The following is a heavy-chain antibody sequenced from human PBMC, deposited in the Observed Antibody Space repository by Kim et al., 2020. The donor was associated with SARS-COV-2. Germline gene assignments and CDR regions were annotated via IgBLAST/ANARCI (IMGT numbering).Heavy chain of an antibody. CDR3: ARGGSQPDHPYYGSGSYQLAADY. Sequence: GGSLRLSCAASGFTFSSYAMNWVRQAPGKGLEWVAVISYDGSNKYYADSVKGRFTISRDNSKNTLYLQMNSLRAEDTAVYYCARGGSQPDHPYYGSGSYQLAADYWGQGTLFTVSS. V-gene: IGHV3-30*04. D-gene: IGHD3-10*01. CDR2: ISYDGSNK. J-gene: IGHJ4*02. CDR1: GFTFSSYA.